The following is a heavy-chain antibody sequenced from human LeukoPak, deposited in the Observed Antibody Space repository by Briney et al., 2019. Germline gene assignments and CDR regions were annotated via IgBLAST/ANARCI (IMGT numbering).Heavy chain of an antibody. J-gene: IGHJ4*02. CDR2: IRGSGGRT. D-gene: IGHD6-6*01. CDR1: GFTFSSYA. Sequence: PGGSLRLSCAASGFTFSSYAMSWVRQAPGKGMEWVSAIRGSGGRTYHADSVKGRFTISRDNSKNTLYLQMNSLRAEDTAVYYCAKDRLEGSDFDYWGQGTLVTVSS. V-gene: IGHV3-23*01. CDR3: AKDRLEGSDFDY.